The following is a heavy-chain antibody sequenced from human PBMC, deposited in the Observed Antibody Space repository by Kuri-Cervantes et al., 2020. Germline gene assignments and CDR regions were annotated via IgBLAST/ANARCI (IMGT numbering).Heavy chain of an antibody. D-gene: IGHD3-9*01. CDR3: ARGMGIIDWTHFDY. CDR2: IYSGGST. CDR1: GFTVSSNY. V-gene: IGHV3-66*01. Sequence: CAASGFTVSSNYMSWVRQATGNGLEWVSVIYSGGSTYYADSVKVRFTISSDNSKNTLYLQMNSLRAEDTAVYYCARGMGIIDWTHFDYWVQETLVTVSS. J-gene: IGHJ4*02.